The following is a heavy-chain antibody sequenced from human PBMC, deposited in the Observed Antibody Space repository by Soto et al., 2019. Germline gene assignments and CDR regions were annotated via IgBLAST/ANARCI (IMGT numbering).Heavy chain of an antibody. J-gene: IGHJ4*02. CDR2: IYSSGST. CDR1: GGSFSGYY. V-gene: IGHV4-59*01. Sequence: PSETLSLTCAVYGGSFSGYYWSWIRQPPGKGLEWIGYIYSSGSTLYNPSLKSRVIISVDTSMNQFSLKLSSVTAADTAVYYCARDSLALFDSWGQGTLVTVSS. D-gene: IGHD5-12*01. CDR3: ARDSLALFDS.